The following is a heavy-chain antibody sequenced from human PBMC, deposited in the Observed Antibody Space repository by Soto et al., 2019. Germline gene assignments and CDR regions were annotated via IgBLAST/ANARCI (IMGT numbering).Heavy chain of an antibody. CDR2: INPSGGST. Sequence: ASVKVSCKASGYTFTAYYIHWVRQAPGQGLEWMGIINPSGGSTSYAQKFQGRMTMTTDTSTSTFYMELRTLTSADTAVHYCARDEGATIDYFYYAMDVWGQGTTVTVSS. V-gene: IGHV1-46*01. CDR1: GYTFTAYY. CDR3: ARDEGATIDYFYYAMDV. J-gene: IGHJ6*02. D-gene: IGHD1-26*01.